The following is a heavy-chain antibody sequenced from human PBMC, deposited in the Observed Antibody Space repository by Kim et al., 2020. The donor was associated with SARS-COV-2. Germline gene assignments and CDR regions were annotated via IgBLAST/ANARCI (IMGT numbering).Heavy chain of an antibody. CDR3: ARGRATFSFYAFDI. V-gene: IGHV3-33*01. D-gene: IGHD3-16*01. Sequence: ADSGKGRFTISRDNSKSTLYLQMSSLRAEDTAVYYCARGRATFSFYAFDIWGQGTMVTVSS. J-gene: IGHJ3*02.